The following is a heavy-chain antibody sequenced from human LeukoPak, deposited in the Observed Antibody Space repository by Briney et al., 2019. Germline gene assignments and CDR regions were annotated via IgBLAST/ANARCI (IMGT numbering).Heavy chain of an antibody. V-gene: IGHV3-48*04. CDR2: ISSSSSTI. CDR1: GFTFSSYS. CDR3: ARVDIHCSSTSCYRSADY. D-gene: IGHD2-2*01. J-gene: IGHJ4*02. Sequence: GGSLRLSCAASGFTFSSYSMNWVRQAPGKGLGWVSYISSSSSTIYYADSVKGRFTISRDNAKNSLYLQMNSLRAEDTAVYYCARVDIHCSSTSCYRSADYWGQGTLVTVSS.